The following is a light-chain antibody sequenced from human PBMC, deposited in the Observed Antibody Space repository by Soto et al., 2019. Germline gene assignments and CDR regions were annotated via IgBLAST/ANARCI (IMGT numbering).Light chain of an antibody. Sequence: QSVLTQPPSVSGAPGQRVTISCTGSSSNIGAGYDVHWYQQLPGTAPKLLIYGNSNRPSGVPDRFSGSKSGTSASLAITGLQAEDEADYYCQSYDSSLSGSYVVFGGG. V-gene: IGLV1-40*01. CDR3: QSYDSSLSGSYVV. CDR1: SSNIGAGYD. J-gene: IGLJ2*01. CDR2: GNS.